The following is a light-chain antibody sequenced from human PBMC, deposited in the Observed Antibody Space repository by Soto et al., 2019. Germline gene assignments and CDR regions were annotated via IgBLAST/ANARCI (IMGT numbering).Light chain of an antibody. V-gene: IGLV4-69*01. CDR1: SGHSTYA. J-gene: IGLJ2*01. Sequence: HPVLTQSPSASASLGASVKLTCTLSSGHSTYAIAWHQQQPEKGPRYLMKLNSDGSHSKGDGIPDRFSGSSSGAERYLTISSLQSEDEADYYCQTWGTGIQVIFGGGTQLTVL. CDR2: LNSDGSH. CDR3: QTWGTGIQVI.